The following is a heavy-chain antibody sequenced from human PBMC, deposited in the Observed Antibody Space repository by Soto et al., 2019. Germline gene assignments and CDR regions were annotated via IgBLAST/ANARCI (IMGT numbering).Heavy chain of an antibody. D-gene: IGHD3-22*01. CDR3: ARGSSGSSGVFEY. J-gene: IGHJ4*02. CDR2: IYYSGGT. Sequence: QVQLQESGPGLVKPSETLSLTCTVSGGSINSYYWSWIRQPPGKGLEWIGYIYYSGGTNYNPSLKSRVTISIDTSKKLFSLTLSSVTAADTAVYYCARGSSGSSGVFEYWGQGILVTVSS. V-gene: IGHV4-59*01. CDR1: GGSINSYY.